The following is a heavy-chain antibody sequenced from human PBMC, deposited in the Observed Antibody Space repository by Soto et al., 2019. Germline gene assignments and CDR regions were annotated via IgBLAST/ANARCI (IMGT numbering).Heavy chain of an antibody. CDR3: ARDPLGGADFDY. J-gene: IGHJ4*02. V-gene: IGHV3-48*02. Sequence: GGSLRLSCAASGFTFSSYSMNWVRQAPGKGLEWVSYISRSSSTIYYADSVKGRFTISRDNAKNSLYLQMNSLRDGDTAVYYCARDPLGGADFDYWGQGTLVTVSS. CDR2: ISRSSSTI. D-gene: IGHD3-16*01. CDR1: GFTFSSYS.